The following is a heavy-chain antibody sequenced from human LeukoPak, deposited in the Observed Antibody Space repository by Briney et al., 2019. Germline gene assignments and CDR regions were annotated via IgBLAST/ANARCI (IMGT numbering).Heavy chain of an antibody. Sequence: GRSLRLSCAASGFTFDDYAMHWVWQAPGKGLEWVSGISWNSGSIGYADSVKGRFTISRDNAKNSLYLQMNSLRAEDTALYYCAKAGGWLYYFDYWGQGTLVTVSS. CDR2: ISWNSGSI. J-gene: IGHJ4*02. V-gene: IGHV3-9*01. D-gene: IGHD3-16*01. CDR1: GFTFDDYA. CDR3: AKAGGWLYYFDY.